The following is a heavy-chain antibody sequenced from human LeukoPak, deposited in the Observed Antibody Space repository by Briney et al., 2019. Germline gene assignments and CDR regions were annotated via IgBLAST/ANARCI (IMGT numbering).Heavy chain of an antibody. V-gene: IGHV4-31*03. J-gene: IGHJ4*02. CDR1: GGAIGSDGYY. CDR2: IYYSGST. D-gene: IGHD2-8*01. Sequence: SETLSLTCSVSGGAIGSDGYYWNWIRQHPGKGLEWIGYIYYSGSTYYNPSLKSRVTISVDTSKNQFSLKLSSVTAADTAVYYCARGILDIVLMVYALGPLDYWGQGTLVTVSS. CDR3: ARGILDIVLMVYALGPLDY.